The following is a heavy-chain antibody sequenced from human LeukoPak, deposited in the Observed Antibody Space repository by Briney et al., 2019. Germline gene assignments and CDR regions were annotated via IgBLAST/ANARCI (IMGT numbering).Heavy chain of an antibody. CDR2: ISSSSSYI. D-gene: IGHD3-9*01. V-gene: IGHV3-21*01. Sequence: GGSLRLSCAASGFTFSSYSMNWVRQAPGKGLEWVSPISSSSSYIYYADSVKGRFTISRDNAKNSLYLQMNSLRAEDTAVYYCARDPMYYDILTGHSPYYFDYWGQGTLVTVSS. J-gene: IGHJ4*02. CDR1: GFTFSSYS. CDR3: ARDPMYYDILTGHSPYYFDY.